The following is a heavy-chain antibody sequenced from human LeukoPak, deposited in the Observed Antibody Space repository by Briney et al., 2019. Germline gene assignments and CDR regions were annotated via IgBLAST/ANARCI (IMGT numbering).Heavy chain of an antibody. CDR2: IYYSGST. V-gene: IGHV4-39*01. Sequence: SSETLSLTCTVSGGSISSSSYYWGWIRQPPGKGLEWIGSIYYSGSTYYNPSLKSRVTISVDTSKNQFSLKLSSVTAADTAVYYCARSLIYSGYDYYFDYCGQGTLVTVSS. J-gene: IGHJ4*02. CDR3: ARSLIYSGYDYYFDY. D-gene: IGHD5-12*01. CDR1: GGSISSSSYY.